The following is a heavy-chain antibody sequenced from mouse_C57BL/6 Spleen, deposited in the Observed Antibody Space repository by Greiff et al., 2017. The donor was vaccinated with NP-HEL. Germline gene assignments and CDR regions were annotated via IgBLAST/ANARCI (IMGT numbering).Heavy chain of an antibody. CDR2: IYPRSGNT. CDR1: GYTFTSYG. Sequence: VQLQQSGAELARPGASVKLSCKASGYTFTSYGISWVKQRTGLGLEWIGEIYPRSGNTYYNEKFKGKATLTADKSSSTAYMELRSLTSEDSAVYFCARKGYYYGSSYDYFDYWGQGTTLTVSS. CDR3: ARKGYYYGSSYDYFDY. J-gene: IGHJ2*01. D-gene: IGHD1-1*01. V-gene: IGHV1-81*01.